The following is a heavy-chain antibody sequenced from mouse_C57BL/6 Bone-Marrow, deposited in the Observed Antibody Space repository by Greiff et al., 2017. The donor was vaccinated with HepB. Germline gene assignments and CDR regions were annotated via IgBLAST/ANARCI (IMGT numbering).Heavy chain of an antibody. CDR1: GYTFTSYW. D-gene: IGHD2-4*01. CDR2: IHPNSGST. CDR3: ARRSYDYERNDY. Sequence: QVQLQQPGAELVKPGASVKLSCKASGYTFTSYWMHWVKQRPGQGLEWIGMIHPNSGSTNYNEKFKSKATLTVDKSSSTAYMQLSSLTSEDSAVYCCARRSYDYERNDYWGQGTTLTVSS. J-gene: IGHJ2*01. V-gene: IGHV1-64*01.